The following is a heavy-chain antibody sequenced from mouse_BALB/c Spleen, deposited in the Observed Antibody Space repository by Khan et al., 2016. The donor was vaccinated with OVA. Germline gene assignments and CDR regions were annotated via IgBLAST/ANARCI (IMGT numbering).Heavy chain of an antibody. D-gene: IGHD2-4*01. Sequence: VKLEESGPGLVKPSQSLSLTCTVTGYSITSEYAWNWIRQFPGNKLEWMGYISYSGNTRYNPSLKSRISITRDTSKNQFFLQLNSVTTEDTAAYYCGRTDYYDYDPFPYWGQGTLVTVSA. CDR3: GRTDYYDYDPFPY. CDR1: GYSITSEYA. V-gene: IGHV3-2*02. J-gene: IGHJ3*01. CDR2: ISYSGNT.